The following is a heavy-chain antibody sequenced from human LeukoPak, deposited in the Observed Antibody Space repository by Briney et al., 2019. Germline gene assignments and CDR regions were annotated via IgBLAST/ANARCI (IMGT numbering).Heavy chain of an antibody. CDR3: ARPYFQWELRY. CDR2: INPNSGGT. V-gene: IGHV1-2*02. J-gene: IGHJ4*02. Sequence: ASVKVSCKASGYTFSGYYIHWVRQAPGQVLEWMGWINPNSGGTNYAQKFQGRVTMTRDTSISTVYMEMSRLRYDDTAVYYCARPYFQWELRYWGPGTLVTVSS. CDR1: GYTFSGYY. D-gene: IGHD1-26*01.